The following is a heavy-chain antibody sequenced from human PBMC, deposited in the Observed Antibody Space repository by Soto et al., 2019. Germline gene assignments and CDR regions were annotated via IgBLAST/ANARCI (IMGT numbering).Heavy chain of an antibody. CDR2: IYYSGST. Sequence: QVQLQESGPGLVKPSETLSLTYTVSGGSISSYYWSWIRQPPGKGLEWIGYIYYSGSTNYNPSLKSRVTISVDTSKKQFSLKLSSVTAADTAVYYCARVRGYSYGYGSFDYWGQGTLVTVSS. CDR3: ARVRGYSYGYGSFDY. V-gene: IGHV4-59*01. D-gene: IGHD5-18*01. CDR1: GGSISSYY. J-gene: IGHJ4*02.